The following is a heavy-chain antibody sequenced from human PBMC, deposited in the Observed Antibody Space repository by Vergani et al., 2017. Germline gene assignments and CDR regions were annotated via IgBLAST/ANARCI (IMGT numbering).Heavy chain of an antibody. Sequence: EVQVVESGGGLIKPGGSLRLSCVVSGITFKNAWINWVRQAPGKGLEWVSAISASGAPTYYADSVKGRVTISRDNSKNTLYLQMNSLRVEDTAVYYCARAYGRYDWFDYWGQRTLVTVSS. CDR1: GITFKNAW. CDR3: ARAYGRYDWFDY. CDR2: ISASGAPT. D-gene: IGHD1-20*01. V-gene: IGHV3-23*04. J-gene: IGHJ4*01.